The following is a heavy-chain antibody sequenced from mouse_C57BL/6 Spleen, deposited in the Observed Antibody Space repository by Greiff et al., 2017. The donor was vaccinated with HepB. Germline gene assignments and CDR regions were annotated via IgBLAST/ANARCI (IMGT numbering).Heavy chain of an antibody. J-gene: IGHJ1*03. CDR3: ASRGAYYGNYFWYFDV. CDR1: GYSFTDYN. CDR2: SNPNYGTT. Sequence: VQLQQSGPELVKPGASVKISCKASGYSFTDYNMNWVKQSNGKSLEWIGVSNPNYGTTSYNQKFKGKATLTVDQSSSTAYMQLNSLTSEDSAVYYCASRGAYYGNYFWYFDVWGTGTTVTVSS. V-gene: IGHV1-39*01. D-gene: IGHD2-1*01.